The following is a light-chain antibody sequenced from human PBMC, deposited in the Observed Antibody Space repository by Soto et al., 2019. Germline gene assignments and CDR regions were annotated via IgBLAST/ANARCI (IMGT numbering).Light chain of an antibody. CDR2: LGS. V-gene: IGKV2-28*01. J-gene: IGKJ2*01. Sequence: DIVMTQSPLSLPVTPGEPASISCRSSQSLLHSNGYTYLDWYLQKPGQSPQLLIYLGSNRASGVPDRFSGSGSGTDFTLKISRVEVEDVGVYYCMQALQTPYTFGQGTKLEIK. CDR3: MQALQTPYT. CDR1: QSLLHSNGYTY.